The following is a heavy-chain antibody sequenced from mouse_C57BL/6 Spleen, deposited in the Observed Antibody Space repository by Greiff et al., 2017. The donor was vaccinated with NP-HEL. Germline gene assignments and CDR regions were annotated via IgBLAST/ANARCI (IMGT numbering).Heavy chain of an antibody. CDR3: ARSYYGSSYAMDY. J-gene: IGHJ4*01. CDR2: INPNNGGT. Sequence: EVQRVESGPELVKPGASVKIPCKASGYTFTDYNMDWVKQSHGKSLEWIGDINPNNGGTIYNQKFKGKATLTVDKSSSTAYMELRSLTSEDTAVYYCARSYYGSSYAMDYWGQGTSVTVSS. V-gene: IGHV1-18*01. D-gene: IGHD1-1*01. CDR1: GYTFTDYN.